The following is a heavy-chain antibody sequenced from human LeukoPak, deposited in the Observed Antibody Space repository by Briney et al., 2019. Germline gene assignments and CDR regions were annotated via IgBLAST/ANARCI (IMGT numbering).Heavy chain of an antibody. Sequence: SQTLSLTCTVSGGSISSGSYSWSWIRQPPGKRLEWIGYVYYSGTTNYNPSLRSRVTISVDTSKNQFSLKLNSVTAADTAVYYCAREEYGDYVGYWGQGTLVTVAS. CDR1: GGSISSGSYS. CDR2: VYYSGTT. J-gene: IGHJ4*02. CDR3: AREEYGDYVGY. V-gene: IGHV4-61*01. D-gene: IGHD4-17*01.